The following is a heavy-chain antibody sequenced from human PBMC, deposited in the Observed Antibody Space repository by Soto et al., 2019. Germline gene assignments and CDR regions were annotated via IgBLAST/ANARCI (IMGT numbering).Heavy chain of an antibody. Sequence: GASVKVSCKTSGYSFTGYYIHWVRQAPGQGLEWMGWINPNSGATNYAQKFQGRVTMTGDTSISTAYMELKRLRSDDTAVYYCAREFYYDSSGYSNWFDPWGRGTLVTVSS. V-gene: IGHV1-2*02. D-gene: IGHD3-22*01. CDR2: INPNSGAT. J-gene: IGHJ5*02. CDR3: AREFYYDSSGYSNWFDP. CDR1: GYSFTGYY.